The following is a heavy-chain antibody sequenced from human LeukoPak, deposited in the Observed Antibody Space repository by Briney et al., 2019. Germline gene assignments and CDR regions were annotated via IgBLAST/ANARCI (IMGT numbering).Heavy chain of an antibody. J-gene: IGHJ4*02. D-gene: IGHD1-26*01. Sequence: GGSLRLSCVASGFTFSTYAMSWVRQAPGQGLGWVSVISGSGVTTYYADSVKGRFSISRANSKNTLWLQMSSLRAEDTAVYFCTKSPVSGSYRFEDWGQGTLVTVSS. CDR2: ISGSGVTT. CDR1: GFTFSTYA. V-gene: IGHV3-23*01. CDR3: TKSPVSGSYRFED.